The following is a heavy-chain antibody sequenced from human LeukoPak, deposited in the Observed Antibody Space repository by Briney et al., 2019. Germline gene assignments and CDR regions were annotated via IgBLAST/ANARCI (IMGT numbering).Heavy chain of an antibody. J-gene: IGHJ5*02. CDR1: GFTFSSYW. CDR3: AREEMATIGNWFDP. V-gene: IGHV3-7*01. D-gene: IGHD5-24*01. CDR2: IKQDGSEK. Sequence: GGSLRLSCAASGFTFSSYWMSWVRQAPGKGLEWVVNIKQDGSEKYYVDSGKGRFTISRDNANNSMYLQMNSLRAEDTAVYYCAREEMATIGNWFDPWGQGTLVTVSS.